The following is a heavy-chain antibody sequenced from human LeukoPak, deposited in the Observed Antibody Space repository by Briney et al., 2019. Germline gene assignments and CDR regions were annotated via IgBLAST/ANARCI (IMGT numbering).Heavy chain of an antibody. J-gene: IGHJ4*02. CDR3: ARVAFYAFDY. CDR1: GGSISSYY. CDR2: IYYSGST. Sequence: SETLSLTCTVSGGSISSYYWSWIRQPPGKGLEWVGYIYYSGSTNYNPSLKSRVTISVDTSKNQFSLKLSSVTAADTAVYYCARVAFYAFDYWGQGTLVTVSS. V-gene: IGHV4-59*01. D-gene: IGHD5/OR15-5a*01.